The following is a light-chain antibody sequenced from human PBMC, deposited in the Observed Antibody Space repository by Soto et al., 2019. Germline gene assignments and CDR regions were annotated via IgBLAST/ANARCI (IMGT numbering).Light chain of an antibody. CDR1: QRVSSSY. J-gene: IGKJ2*01. CDR2: GAS. CDR3: QQYGTSLVP. V-gene: IGKV3-20*01. Sequence: IVLRQSPANLFLSPGERATLSCRASQRVSSSYLAWYQQKPGQAPRLLIFGASSRATGIPDRFSGSGSGTDFTLTISRLEPEDFAVYYRQQYGTSLVPFGQEPRLE.